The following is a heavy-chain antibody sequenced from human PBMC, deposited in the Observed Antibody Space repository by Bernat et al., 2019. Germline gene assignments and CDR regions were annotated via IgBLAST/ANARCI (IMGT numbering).Heavy chain of an antibody. J-gene: IGHJ4*02. D-gene: IGHD3-22*01. V-gene: IGHV3-30*03. CDR1: GFTFSSYG. Sequence: QVQLVESGGGVVQPGRSLRLSCAASGFTFSSYGMHWVRQAPGKGLEWVAVISYDGSNKYYADSVKGRFTISRDNSKNTLYLQMNSLRAEDTAVYYCAGLTMIGVAGGFDYWGQGTLVTVSS. CDR2: ISYDGSNK. CDR3: AGLTMIGVAGGFDY.